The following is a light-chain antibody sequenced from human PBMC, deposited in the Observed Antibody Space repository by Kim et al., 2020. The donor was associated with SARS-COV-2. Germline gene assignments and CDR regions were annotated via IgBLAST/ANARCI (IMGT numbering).Light chain of an antibody. CDR3: QQYNNWPPGDT. V-gene: IGKV3-15*01. CDR1: QSVSSN. Sequence: PGERATLSGRASQSVSSNLAWYQQKPGQAPRLLIYGASTRATGIPARFSGSGSGTEFTLTISSLQSEDFAVYYCQQYNNWPPGDTFGQGTRLEIK. CDR2: GAS. J-gene: IGKJ5*01.